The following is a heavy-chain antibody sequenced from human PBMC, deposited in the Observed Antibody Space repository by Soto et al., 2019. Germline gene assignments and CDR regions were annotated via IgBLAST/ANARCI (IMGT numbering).Heavy chain of an antibody. J-gene: IGHJ6*02. CDR1: GYSFTSYW. D-gene: IGHD1-26*01. CDR3: ARHGLGATPYYYYRYGMAV. Sequence: GESLKISCKGSGYSFTSYWIGWVRQMPGKGLEWMGIIYPGDSDTRYSPSFQGQVTISADKSISTAYLQWSSLKASDTAMYYCARHGLGATPYYYYRYGMAVWGQGTTVTVSS. CDR2: IYPGDSDT. V-gene: IGHV5-51*01.